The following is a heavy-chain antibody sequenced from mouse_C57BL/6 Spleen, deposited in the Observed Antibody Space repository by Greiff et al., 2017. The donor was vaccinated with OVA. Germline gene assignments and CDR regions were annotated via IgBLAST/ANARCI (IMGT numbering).Heavy chain of an antibody. Sequence: QVQLQQSGAELVKPGASVKLSCKASGYTFTEYTIHWVKQRSGQGLEWIGWFYPGSGSIKYNEKFKDKATLTADKSSSTVYMELSRLTSEDSAVYFCARHVYDYDGEVYYAMDYWGQGTSVTVSA. CDR2: FYPGSGSI. J-gene: IGHJ4*01. V-gene: IGHV1-62-2*01. D-gene: IGHD2-4*01. CDR1: GYTFTEYT. CDR3: ARHVYDYDGEVYYAMDY.